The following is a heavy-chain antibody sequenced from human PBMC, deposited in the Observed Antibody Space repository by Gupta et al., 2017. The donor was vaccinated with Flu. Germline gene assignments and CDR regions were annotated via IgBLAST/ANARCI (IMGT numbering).Heavy chain of an antibody. J-gene: IGHJ4*02. CDR1: GFSLSTSGVG. D-gene: IGHD3-22*01. V-gene: IGHV2-5*01. CDR2: IYWNDDK. CDR3: AHSPKYYYDSSGYYYPYPIFDY. Sequence: QITWKESGPTLVKPTQTLTLTCTFSGFSLSTSGVGVGWFRQPPGPALEWLALIYWNDDKRYSPSLKSRLTITKDTSKNQVVLKMTNMDPVDTATYYCAHSPKYYYDSSGYYYPYPIFDYWGQGTLVTVSS.